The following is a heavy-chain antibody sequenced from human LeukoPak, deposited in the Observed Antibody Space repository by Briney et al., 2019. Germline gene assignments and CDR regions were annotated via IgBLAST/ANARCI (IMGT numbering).Heavy chain of an antibody. CDR1: GGSISSYY. J-gene: IGHJ5*02. CDR3: ARKDIVVVPAAIAGWFDP. CDR2: IYYSGST. D-gene: IGHD2-2*01. V-gene: IGHV4-59*12. Sequence: PSETLSLTCTVSGGSISSYYWSWIRQPPGKGLEWIGYIYYSGSTNYNPSLKSRVTISVDTSKNQFSLKLSSVTAADTAVYYCARKDIVVVPAAIAGWFDPWGQGTLVTVS.